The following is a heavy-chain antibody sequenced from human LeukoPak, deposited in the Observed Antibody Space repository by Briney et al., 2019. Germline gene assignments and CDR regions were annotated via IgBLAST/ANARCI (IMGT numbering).Heavy chain of an antibody. J-gene: IGHJ5*02. V-gene: IGHV4-39*01. CDR2: IYYSGST. CDR1: GGSISSSSYY. Sequence: SETLSLTCTVSGGSISSSSYYWGWIRQPPGKGLEWIGSIYYSGSTYYNPSLESRVTISVDTSKNQFSLKLSSVTAADTAVYYRARRYGGSKNNWFDPWGQGTLVTVSS. D-gene: IGHD1-26*01. CDR3: ARRYGGSKNNWFDP.